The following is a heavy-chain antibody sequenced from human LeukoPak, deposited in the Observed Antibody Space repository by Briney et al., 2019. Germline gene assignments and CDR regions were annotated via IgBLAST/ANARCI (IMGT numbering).Heavy chain of an antibody. CDR3: ASPDTTDYYGSGSYYNVRNYYYYYGMDV. V-gene: IGHV1-2*02. CDR1: GYTFTGYY. CDR2: INPNSGGT. J-gene: IGHJ6*02. D-gene: IGHD3-10*01. Sequence: ASVKVSCKASGYTFTGYYMHWVRQAPGQGHEWMGWINPNSGGTNYAQKFQGRVTMTRDTSISTAYMELSRLRSDDTAVYYCASPDTTDYYGSGSYYNVRNYYYYYGMDVWGQGTTVTVSS.